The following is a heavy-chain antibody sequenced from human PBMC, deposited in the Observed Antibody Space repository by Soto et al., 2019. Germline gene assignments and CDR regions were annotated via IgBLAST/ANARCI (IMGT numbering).Heavy chain of an antibody. CDR2: VSYDGNYK. V-gene: IGHV3-30*18. D-gene: IGHD3-16*01. CDR1: GFTFSNYG. J-gene: IGHJ4*02. Sequence: QVQLVESGGGVVQPGRSVRLSCVASGFTFSNYGMHWVRQSPGKGLEWVAFVSYDGNYKYHADSVQGRFAISRDDSKSTLYLQMNTLRTEDTAMYYCANGRYYDWSTPRPEFDYWGQGTLVIVSS. CDR3: ANGRYYDWSTPRPEFDY.